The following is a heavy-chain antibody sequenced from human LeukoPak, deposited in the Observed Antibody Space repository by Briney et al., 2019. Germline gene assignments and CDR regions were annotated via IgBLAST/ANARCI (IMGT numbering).Heavy chain of an antibody. Sequence: GGSLRLSCAASGLTFTNAWMSWVRQAPGKGLEWVGRILSKTDGGTTEYAAPVKGRFTISRDDSKTTLYLQMISLKTEDTAVYYCTRVWDIWGQGTMVTVSS. V-gene: IGHV3-15*01. CDR2: ILSKTDGGTT. J-gene: IGHJ3*02. CDR1: GLTFTNAW. D-gene: IGHD3-16*01. CDR3: TRVWDI.